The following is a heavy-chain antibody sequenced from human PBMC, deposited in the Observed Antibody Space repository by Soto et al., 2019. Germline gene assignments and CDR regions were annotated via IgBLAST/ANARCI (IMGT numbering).Heavy chain of an antibody. D-gene: IGHD2-8*01. V-gene: IGHV1-18*01. J-gene: IGHJ4*02. CDR2: ISAYNGNT. CDR1: GYTFTSYG. CDR3: ARDRMDLDD. Sequence: QVQLVQSGAEVKKPGASVKVSCKASGYTFTSYGISGVRQAPGQGLEWMGWISAYNGNTNYAQKLQGKVTMTTDTSTSKAYMEVRSLRSDATAVYYCARDRMDLDDWGQGTLVTVSS.